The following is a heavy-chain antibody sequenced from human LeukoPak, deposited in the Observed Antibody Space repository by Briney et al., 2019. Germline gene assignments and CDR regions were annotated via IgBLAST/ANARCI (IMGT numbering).Heavy chain of an antibody. CDR2: INHDGTDI. V-gene: IGHV3-74*01. CDR1: GFSVTSYV. D-gene: IGHD3-3*01. Sequence: GGSLRLSCAVSGFSVTSYVMHWVRQAPGEGPVWVSRINHDGTDISYADSVKGRSTVSRDNAKNTLYLQMNTLRVDDTAVYYCVRDSDFKIDYWGRGTLVTVSS. J-gene: IGHJ4*02. CDR3: VRDSDFKIDY.